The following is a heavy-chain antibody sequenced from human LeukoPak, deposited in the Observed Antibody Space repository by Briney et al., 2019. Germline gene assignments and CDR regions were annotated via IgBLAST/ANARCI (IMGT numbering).Heavy chain of an antibody. Sequence: PGGSLRLSCAASGFTFSSYAMSWVRQAPGKGLEWASAISGSGGSTYYADSVKGRFTISRDNSKNTLYLQMNSLRVEDTAVYYCAREGQGGGSFDYWGQGTLVTVSS. CDR1: GFTFSSYA. V-gene: IGHV3-23*01. D-gene: IGHD2-15*01. J-gene: IGHJ4*02. CDR2: ISGSGGST. CDR3: AREGQGGGSFDY.